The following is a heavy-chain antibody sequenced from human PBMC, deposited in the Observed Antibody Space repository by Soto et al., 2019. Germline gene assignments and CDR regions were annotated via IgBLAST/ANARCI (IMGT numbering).Heavy chain of an antibody. CDR1: GYTFTSYY. CDR3: AREGYGSGSYYEDPDY. D-gene: IGHD3-10*01. Sequence: ASVKVSCKASGYTFTSYYMHWVRQAPGQGLEWMGIINPSGGSTSYAQKFQGRVTMTRDTSTSTVYMELSSLRSEDTAVYYCAREGYGSGSYYEDPDYWGQGTLVTVSS. J-gene: IGHJ4*02. CDR2: INPSGGST. V-gene: IGHV1-46*01.